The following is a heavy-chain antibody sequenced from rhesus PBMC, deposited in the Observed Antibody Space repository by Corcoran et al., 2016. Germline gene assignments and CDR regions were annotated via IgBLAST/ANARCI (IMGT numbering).Heavy chain of an antibody. Sequence: QVQLQESGPGVVKSSETLSLTCAVSGGSISDSYRWSWIRQPPGKGLEWIGYIYGSSTSTNYTPSHKSRVTISKDTSKNQFSLKLSSVTAADTAVFYCARDGDSSWSVFDYWGQGVLVTVSS. CDR1: GGSISDSYR. CDR2: IYGSSTST. V-gene: IGHV4S10*01. CDR3: ARDGDSSWSVFDY. J-gene: IGHJ4*01. D-gene: IGHD6-13*01.